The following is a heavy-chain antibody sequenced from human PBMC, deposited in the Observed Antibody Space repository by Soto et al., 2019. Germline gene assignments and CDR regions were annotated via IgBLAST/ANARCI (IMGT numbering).Heavy chain of an antibody. D-gene: IGHD6-19*01. CDR2: IYHSGTT. CDR1: SVSISSSNW. Sequence: ETLSLTCAVSSVSISSSNWRRWVRQPPGKGLEWIGEIYHSGTTNYNPSLKSRVTISVDKSKNQFSLKLSSVTAADTAVYYCASLIAVANYWGQGTQVTVSS. CDR3: ASLIAVANY. J-gene: IGHJ4*02. V-gene: IGHV4-4*02.